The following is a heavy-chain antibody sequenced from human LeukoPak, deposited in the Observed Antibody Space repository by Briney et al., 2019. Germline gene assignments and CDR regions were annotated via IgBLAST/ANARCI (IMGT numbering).Heavy chain of an antibody. J-gene: IGHJ6*02. CDR2: ISAYNGNT. CDR3: ARDPVGYSYGGYYYYYGMDV. V-gene: IGHV1-18*01. Sequence: ASVKVSCKASGYTFTSYGISWVRQAPGQGLEWMGWISAYNGNTNYAQKLQGRVTMTTDTSTSTAYMELRSLRSDDTAVYYCARDPVGYSYGGYYYYYGMDVWGQGTTVTVSS. D-gene: IGHD5-18*01. CDR1: GYTFTSYG.